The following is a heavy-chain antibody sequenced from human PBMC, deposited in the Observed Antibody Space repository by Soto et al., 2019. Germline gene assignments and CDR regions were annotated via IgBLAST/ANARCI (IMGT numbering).Heavy chain of an antibody. V-gene: IGHV3-23*01. CDR3: ANLYWNPRYFDY. Sequence: GGSLRLSCAASGFTFSSVAMTWVRQAPGKGLEWVSSISDNGGNTDYADSVRGRFTLSRDNSKNTLYLQMNHLKAEDTAVYYCANLYWNPRYFDYWGQGARVTSP. J-gene: IGHJ4*02. D-gene: IGHD1-1*01. CDR1: GFTFSSVA. CDR2: ISDNGGNT.